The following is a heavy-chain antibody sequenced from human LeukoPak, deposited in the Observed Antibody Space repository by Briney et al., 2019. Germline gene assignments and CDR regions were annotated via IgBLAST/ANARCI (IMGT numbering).Heavy chain of an antibody. Sequence: SETLSLTCAVYGGSFSGYYWSWIRQPPGKGLEWIGEINRSGSTNYNPSLKSQVTISVDTSKNQFSLKLSSVTAADTAVYYCASDYGDYVWFDPWGQGTLVTVSS. J-gene: IGHJ5*02. V-gene: IGHV4-34*01. CDR1: GGSFSGYY. D-gene: IGHD4-17*01. CDR3: ASDYGDYVWFDP. CDR2: INRSGST.